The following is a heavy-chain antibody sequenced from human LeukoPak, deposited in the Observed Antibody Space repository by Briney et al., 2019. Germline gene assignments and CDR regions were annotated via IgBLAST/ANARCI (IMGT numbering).Heavy chain of an antibody. J-gene: IGHJ4*02. CDR2: IRGSGTT. D-gene: IGHD1-26*01. V-gene: IGHV3-23*01. CDR3: AKDGGPSSSGSQFFNY. Sequence: GGSLRLSCAASGSTFSSYAMSWVRQAPGKGLEWVSVIRGSGTTDYADSVKGRFTISRDNSKNTLYLQMNSLRAEDTAVYYCAKDGGPSSSGSQFFNYWGQGALVTVSS. CDR1: GSTFSSYA.